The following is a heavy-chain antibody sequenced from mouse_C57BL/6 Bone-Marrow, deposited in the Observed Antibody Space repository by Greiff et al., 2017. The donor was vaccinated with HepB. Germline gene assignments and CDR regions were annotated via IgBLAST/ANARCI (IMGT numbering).Heavy chain of an antibody. CDR3: AREGTYGSSSWFAY. CDR2: ISSGGSYT. CDR1: GFTFSSYG. V-gene: IGHV5-6*01. D-gene: IGHD1-1*01. J-gene: IGHJ3*01. Sequence: EVKLMESGGDLVKPGGSLKLSCAASGFTFSSYGMSWVRQTPDKRLEWVATISSGGSYTYYPDSVKGRFTISRDNAKNTLYLQMSSLKSEDTAMYYCAREGTYGSSSWFAYWGQGTLVTVSA.